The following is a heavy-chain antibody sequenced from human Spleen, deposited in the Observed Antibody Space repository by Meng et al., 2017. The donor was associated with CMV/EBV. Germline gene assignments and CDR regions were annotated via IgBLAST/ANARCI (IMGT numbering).Heavy chain of an antibody. CDR2: IYTSGST. V-gene: IGHV4-4*07. CDR1: GGSIRSYY. Sequence: QVTRAGSGPRLVKPSETRSLTCTGSGGSIRSYYWSWSRQPAGKGLEWIGRIYTSGSTNYNPSLKSRVTMSVDTSKNQFSLKLSSVTAADTAVYYCASSSPFGAYYFDYWGQGTLVTVS. D-gene: IGHD3-10*01. CDR3: ASSSPFGAYYFDY. J-gene: IGHJ4*02.